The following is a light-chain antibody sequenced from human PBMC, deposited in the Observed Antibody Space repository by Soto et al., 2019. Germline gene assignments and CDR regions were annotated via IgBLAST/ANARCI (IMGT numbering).Light chain of an antibody. V-gene: IGKV3-20*01. Sequence: DIVLTQSPGTLSLSPGERATLSCRASQSVNSNYLAWYQHKPGQAPRLLIYGASTRAPGISDRFSGSGSGTDFTLTISRLEPEDCALYYCQQYVYAHRALTFGGGTKVEIK. CDR1: QSVNSNY. J-gene: IGKJ4*01. CDR2: GAS. CDR3: QQYVYAHRALT.